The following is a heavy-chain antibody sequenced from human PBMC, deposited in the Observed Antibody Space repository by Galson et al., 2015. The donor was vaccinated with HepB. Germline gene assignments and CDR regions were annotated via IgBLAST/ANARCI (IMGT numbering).Heavy chain of an antibody. V-gene: IGHV4-59*01. J-gene: IGHJ4*02. CDR2: IYFSGST. CDR3: ARETGRYFDY. CDR1: GASISSYF. Sequence: LSLTCTVSGASISSYFWSWLRQPPGKGLEWIGYIYFSGSTNYNPSLKSRVTMSIDTSKSQFSLRLRSVTAADTAVYYCARETGRYFDYWGQGTLVTVSS. D-gene: IGHD7-27*01.